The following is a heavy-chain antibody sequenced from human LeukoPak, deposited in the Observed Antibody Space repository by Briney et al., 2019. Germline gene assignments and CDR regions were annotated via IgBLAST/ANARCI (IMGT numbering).Heavy chain of an antibody. D-gene: IGHD2-2*01. CDR2: ISAYNGNT. CDR3: ARGPRRAYCSSTSCPLQTDY. V-gene: IGHV1-18*04. J-gene: IGHJ4*02. CDR1: GYTFTSYG. Sequence: ASVKVSCKASGYTFTSYGISWVRQAPGQGLEWMGWISAYNGNTNYAQKLQGRVTMTTDTSTSTAYMELRSLRSDDTAVYYCARGPRRAYCSSTSCPLQTDYWGQGTLVTVSS.